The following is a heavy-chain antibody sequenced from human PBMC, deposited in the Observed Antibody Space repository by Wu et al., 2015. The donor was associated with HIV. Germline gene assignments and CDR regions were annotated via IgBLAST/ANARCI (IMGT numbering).Heavy chain of an antibody. Sequence: QVQLVQSGAEVKKPGSSVKVSCKASGGTFSSYAISWVRQAPGQGLEWMGRIIPIFGTANYAQKFQGRVTITADESTSTAYMELSSLRSEDTAVYYCARTNYYDSSGFNKGWYYYGMDVWGQGTTVTVSS. V-gene: IGHV1-69*13. CDR3: ARTNYYDSSGFNKGWYYYGMDV. J-gene: IGHJ6*02. CDR2: IIPIFGTA. CDR1: GGTFSSYA. D-gene: IGHD3-22*01.